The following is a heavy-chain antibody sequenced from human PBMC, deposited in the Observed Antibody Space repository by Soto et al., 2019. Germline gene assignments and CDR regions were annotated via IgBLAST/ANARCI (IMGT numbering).Heavy chain of an antibody. CDR2: IYYSGST. D-gene: IGHD3-16*02. J-gene: IGHJ5*02. CDR3: ARGHGDYIWGSYRRQTSYNWFDP. Sequence: TLSLTCTVSGGSISSYYWSWIRQPPGKGLEWIGYIYYSGSTNYNPSLKSRVTISVDTSKNQFSLKLSSVTAADTAVYYCARGHGDYIWGSYRRQTSYNWFDPWGQGTLVTVS. CDR1: GGSISSYY. V-gene: IGHV4-59*01.